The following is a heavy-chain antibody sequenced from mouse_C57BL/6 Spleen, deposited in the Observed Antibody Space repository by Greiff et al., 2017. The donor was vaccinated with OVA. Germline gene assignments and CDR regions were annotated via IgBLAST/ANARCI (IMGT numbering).Heavy chain of an antibody. V-gene: IGHV10-1*01. J-gene: IGHJ2*01. CDR2: IRSKSNNYAT. D-gene: IGHD2-5*01. CDR1: GFSFNTYA. Sequence: EVHLVESGGGLVQPKGSLKLSCAASGFSFNTYAMNWVRQAPGKGLEWVARIRSKSNNYATYYADSVKDRFTISRDDSESMLYLQMNNLKTEDTAMYYCVRHHSNYGDFDYWGQGTTLTVSS. CDR3: VRHHSNYGDFDY.